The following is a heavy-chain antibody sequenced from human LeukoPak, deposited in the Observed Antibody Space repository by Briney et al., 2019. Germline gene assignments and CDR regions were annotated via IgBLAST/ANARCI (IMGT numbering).Heavy chain of an antibody. D-gene: IGHD1-7*01. J-gene: IGHJ5*02. CDR1: GYTFTDYY. CDR3: ATAPNWNYRNWFDP. CDR2: LNLESGKT. V-gene: IGHV1-69-2*01. Sequence: ASVKVSCKVSGYTFTDYYMHWVRQAPGKGLAWMGLLNLESGKTLYTEKFQGRVTITADTSTDTAYMELSSLRSEDTAVYYCATAPNWNYRNWFDPWGQGTLVTVSP.